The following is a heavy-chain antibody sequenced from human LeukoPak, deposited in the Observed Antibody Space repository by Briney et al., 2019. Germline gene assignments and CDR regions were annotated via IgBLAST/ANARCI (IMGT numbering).Heavy chain of an antibody. D-gene: IGHD3-22*01. CDR2: ISSDGSNK. CDR3: ASLTYYYDSSGYYYFDY. CDR1: GFTFSNYA. V-gene: IGHV3-30*14. J-gene: IGHJ4*02. Sequence: GGSLRLSCAASGFTFSNYAIHWVRQAPGKGLEWVAVISSDGSNKNYADSVKGRFTISRDNSKNTLYLQMNSLRAEDTAVYYCASLTYYYDSSGYYYFDYWGQGTLVTVSS.